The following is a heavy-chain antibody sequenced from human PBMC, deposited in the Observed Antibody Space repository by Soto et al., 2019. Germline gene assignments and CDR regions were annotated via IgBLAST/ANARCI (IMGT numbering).Heavy chain of an antibody. J-gene: IGHJ6*02. Sequence: GGSLRLSCAASGFTFSSYSMNWVRQAPGKGLEWVSYISSSSSTIYYADSVKGRFTISRDNAKNSLYLQMNSLRDEDTAVYYCAREGGDYILTGHTEARYYYGMDVWGQGTTVTVSS. D-gene: IGHD3-9*01. CDR2: ISSSSSTI. V-gene: IGHV3-48*02. CDR1: GFTFSSYS. CDR3: AREGGDYILTGHTEARYYYGMDV.